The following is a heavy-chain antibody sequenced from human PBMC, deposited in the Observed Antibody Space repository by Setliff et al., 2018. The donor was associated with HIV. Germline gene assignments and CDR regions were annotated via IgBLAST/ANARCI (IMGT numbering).Heavy chain of an antibody. V-gene: IGHV1-69*13. CDR3: ARDPTTVMDYFDY. D-gene: IGHD4-17*01. CDR2: VIPIFGTA. J-gene: IGHJ4*02. Sequence: SVKVSCKASGDTFNSYAISWVRQAPGQGLEWMGGVIPIFGTANYAQKFQGRVTITADESTSTAYMELSSLRSEDTAVYYCARDPTTVMDYFDYWGQGTLVTAPQ. CDR1: GDTFNSYA.